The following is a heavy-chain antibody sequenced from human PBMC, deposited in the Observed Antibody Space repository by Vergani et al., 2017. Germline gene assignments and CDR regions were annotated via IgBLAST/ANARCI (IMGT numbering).Heavy chain of an antibody. CDR2: MNPNSGNT. V-gene: IGHV1-8*01. CDR3: ARVTDTAMVLDY. Sequence: QVQLVQSGAEVKKPGASVKVSCKASGYTFTSYDINWVRQATGQGLEWMGWMNPNSGNTGYAQKFQGRVTITADESTSTAYMELSSLRSEDTAVYYCARVTDTAMVLDYWGQGTLVTVSS. J-gene: IGHJ4*02. D-gene: IGHD5-18*01. CDR1: GYTFTSYD.